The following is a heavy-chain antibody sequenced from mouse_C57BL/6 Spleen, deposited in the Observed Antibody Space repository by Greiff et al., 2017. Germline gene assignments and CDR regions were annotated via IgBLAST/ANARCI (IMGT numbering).Heavy chain of an antibody. CDR3: ARELLLAWFAY. CDR2: INPSNGGT. D-gene: IGHD2-12*01. Sequence: QVQLQQPGTELVKPWASVTLSCQASVYTFTSYCLHWLKQRPGQGLEWIGNINPSNGGTNYNEKFKSKATLTVDKSSSTAYMQLSSLTSEDSAVYYCARELLLAWFAYWGQGTLVTVSA. J-gene: IGHJ3*01. V-gene: IGHV1-53*01. CDR1: VYTFTSYC.